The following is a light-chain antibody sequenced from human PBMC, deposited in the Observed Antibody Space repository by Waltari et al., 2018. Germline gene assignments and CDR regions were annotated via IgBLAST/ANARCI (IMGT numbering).Light chain of an antibody. J-gene: IGKJ4*01. CDR3: LQHNTYPLT. Sequence: DIQMTQSPSSLSASVGDRVTIACRARQGIRNDLGWFQQKPGRAPKRLIYAPFRLQTGVPSRFSGSGFGTEFTLTISSLRPEDFAIYYCLQHNTYPLTFGGGTKVEV. CDR1: QGIRND. CDR2: APF. V-gene: IGKV1-17*01.